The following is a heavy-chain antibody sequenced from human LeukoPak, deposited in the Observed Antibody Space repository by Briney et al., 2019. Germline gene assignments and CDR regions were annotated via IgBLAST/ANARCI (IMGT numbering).Heavy chain of an antibody. Sequence: GESLKIFCWGSGYRLSDYWIAWVRQVPGKGLEWMGSIYPGDSDTRYSPSFEGQVTISADTSISTAYLQWNSLQASDTAMFCCARLDTAMILGMDVWGQGTTVTVSS. CDR2: IYPGDSDT. J-gene: IGHJ6*02. CDR3: ARLDTAMILGMDV. D-gene: IGHD5-18*01. V-gene: IGHV5-51*01. CDR1: GYRLSDYW.